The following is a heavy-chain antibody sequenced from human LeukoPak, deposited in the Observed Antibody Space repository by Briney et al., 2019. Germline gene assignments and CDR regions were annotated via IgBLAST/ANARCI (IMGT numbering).Heavy chain of an antibody. V-gene: IGHV4-4*07. Sequence: SETLSLTCTVSGGSISSYYWSWIRQPAGTALEWIGRIYTSGTITYNPSLKSRVTMSVDTSKNQFSLKLSSVTAADTAVYYCARAQISGSFRWGIDYWGQGTLVTVSS. CDR3: ARAQISGSFRWGIDY. CDR1: GGSISSYY. D-gene: IGHD1-26*01. J-gene: IGHJ4*02. CDR2: IYTSGTI.